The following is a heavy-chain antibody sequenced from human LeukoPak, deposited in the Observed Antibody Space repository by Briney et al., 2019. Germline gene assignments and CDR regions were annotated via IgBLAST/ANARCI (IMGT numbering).Heavy chain of an antibody. J-gene: IGHJ2*01. CDR3: ARQNCSGGSCYPRPYWYFDL. CDR2: IYYSGST. D-gene: IGHD2-15*01. V-gene: IGHV4-59*08. Sequence: SETLSLTCTVSGGSISSYYWSWIRQPPGKGLEWIGYIYYSGSTNYNPSLKSRVTISVDTSKNQFSLKLSSVTAADTAVYYCARQNCSGGSCYPRPYWYFDLWGRGTLVTVSS. CDR1: GGSISSYY.